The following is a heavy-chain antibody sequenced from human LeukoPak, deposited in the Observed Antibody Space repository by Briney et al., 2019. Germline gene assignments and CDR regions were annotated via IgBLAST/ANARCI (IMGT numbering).Heavy chain of an antibody. J-gene: IGHJ4*02. Sequence: ASVKVSCKASGYTFSPYAINWVRQAPGQRLEWMGWINVGNGDTEYSQRFQGRVTITRDTSANTAYMELSSLRYEDTAVYYCASGNYRGPGGTFDYWGQGSLVAVSS. D-gene: IGHD1-7*01. V-gene: IGHV1-3*01. CDR2: INVGNGDT. CDR1: GYTFSPYA. CDR3: ASGNYRGPGGTFDY.